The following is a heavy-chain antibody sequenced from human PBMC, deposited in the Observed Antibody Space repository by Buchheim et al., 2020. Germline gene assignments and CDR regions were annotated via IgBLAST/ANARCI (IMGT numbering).Heavy chain of an antibody. D-gene: IGHD3-10*01. CDR1: GGSISSSNW. V-gene: IGHV4-4*02. J-gene: IGHJ6*02. Sequence: QVQLQESGPGLVKPSGTLSLTRAVSGGSISSSNWWSWVRQPPGKGLEWIGEIYHSGSTNYNPSLKSRVTISVDKHKNQLSMKLSSVTAADTAVYYCARAGNLVWFDSYYYGMDVWGQGTT. CDR2: IYHSGST. CDR3: ARAGNLVWFDSYYYGMDV.